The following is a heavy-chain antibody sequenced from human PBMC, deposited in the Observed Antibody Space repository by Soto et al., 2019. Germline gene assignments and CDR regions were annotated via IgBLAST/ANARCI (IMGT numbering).Heavy chain of an antibody. CDR3: ARESSSSCHDY. V-gene: IGHV1-18*01. CDR2: ISAYNGNT. CDR1: GYTFTSYG. Sequence: QVQLVQSGAEVKKPGASVKVSCKASGYTFTSYGISWVRQAPGQGLEWMGWISAYNGNTNYAQKRQGRATMTTDTSTSTADMELRSLRSDDTAVYYCARESSSSCHDYWGQGTLVTVSS. J-gene: IGHJ4*02. D-gene: IGHD6-13*01.